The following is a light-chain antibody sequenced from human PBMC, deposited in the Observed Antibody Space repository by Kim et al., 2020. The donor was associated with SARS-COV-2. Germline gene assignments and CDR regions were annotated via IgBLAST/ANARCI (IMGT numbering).Light chain of an antibody. CDR3: LLYYGGARV. CDR1: TGAVTSSYY. Sequence: QAVVTQEPSLTVSPGGTVTLTCASSTGAVTSSYYPNWFQQKPGQAPRALICATSNKHSWTPARFSGSLLGGKAALTLSGVQPEDEAVYYCLLYYGGARVFGGGTQLTVL. CDR2: ATS. V-gene: IGLV7-43*01. J-gene: IGLJ3*02.